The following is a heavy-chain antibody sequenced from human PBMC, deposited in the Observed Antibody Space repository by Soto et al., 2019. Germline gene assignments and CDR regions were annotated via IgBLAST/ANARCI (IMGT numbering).Heavy chain of an antibody. CDR1: GGSFSGYY. D-gene: IGHD3-10*01. CDR3: ARHDYFGSGSYKGTHYYYYGMDV. J-gene: IGHJ6*02. Sequence: SETLSLTCAVYGGSFSGYYWSWIRQPPGKGLEWIGEINHSGSTNYNPSLKSRVTISVDTSKNQFSLKLSSVTAADTAVYYCARHDYFGSGSYKGTHYYYYGMDVWGQGTTVTVSS. CDR2: INHSGST. V-gene: IGHV4-34*01.